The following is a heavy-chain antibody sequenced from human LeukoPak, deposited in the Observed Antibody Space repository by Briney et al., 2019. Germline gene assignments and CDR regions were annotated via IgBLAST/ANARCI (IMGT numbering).Heavy chain of an antibody. CDR3: AKNRGLPL. V-gene: IGHV4-59*01. Sequence: SETLSLTCAVYGGSFSGYYWSWIRQPPGKGLEWIGYIYYSGSTNYNPSLKSRVTISVDTSKNQFSLKLSSVTAADTAVYYCAKNRGLPLWGQGTLVTVSS. J-gene: IGHJ4*02. CDR2: IYYSGST. CDR1: GGSFSGYY.